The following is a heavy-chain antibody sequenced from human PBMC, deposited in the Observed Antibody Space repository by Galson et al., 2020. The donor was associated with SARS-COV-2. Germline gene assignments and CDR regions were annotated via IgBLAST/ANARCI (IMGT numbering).Heavy chain of an antibody. V-gene: IGHV2-70*11. CDR1: GFSLSTPGMS. J-gene: IGHJ4*02. D-gene: IGHD2-8*01. CDR3: ARHPRGTFRNGIDY. Sequence: SGPTLVKPTQTLTLTCTFSGFSLSTPGMSVSWIRQPPGKALEWLARIDWDDDEYYSPSLKTRLTISKDTSKNQVVLTMTNMDPVDTATYYCARHPRGTFRNGIDYWGQGTLVTVSS. CDR2: IDWDDDE.